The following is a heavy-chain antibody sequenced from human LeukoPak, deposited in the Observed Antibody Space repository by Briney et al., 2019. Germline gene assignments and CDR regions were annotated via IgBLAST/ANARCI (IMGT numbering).Heavy chain of an antibody. CDR1: GYSFTNCG. Sequence: ASVKVSCKASGYSFTNCGIRWVRQAPGQGLEWMGWISGFNGNANFAPKLQDRVTLTTDASTSTAYMELRSLRSDDTAVYYCARDERSAAAGSAYYLDSWGQGTLVTVSS. CDR2: ISGFNGNA. CDR3: ARDERSAAAGSAYYLDS. V-gene: IGHV1-18*01. D-gene: IGHD6-13*01. J-gene: IGHJ4*02.